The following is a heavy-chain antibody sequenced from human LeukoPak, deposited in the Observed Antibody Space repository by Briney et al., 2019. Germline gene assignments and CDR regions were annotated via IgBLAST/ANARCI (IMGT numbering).Heavy chain of an antibody. J-gene: IGHJ4*02. CDR3: ARPQGMDNWNDYLDY. D-gene: IGHD1-1*01. CDR2: ISWDGGST. CDR1: GFTFDDYT. V-gene: IGHV3-43*01. Sequence: PGGSLRLSCAASGFTFDDYTMHWVRQAPGKGLEWVSLISWDGGSTYYADSVKGRFTISRDNSKNSLYLQMNSLRAEDTAVYYCARPQGMDNWNDYLDYWGQGTLVTVSS.